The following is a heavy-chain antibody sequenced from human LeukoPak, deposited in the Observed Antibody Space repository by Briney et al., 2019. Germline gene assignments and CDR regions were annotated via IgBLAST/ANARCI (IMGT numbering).Heavy chain of an antibody. CDR2: INPNSGGT. V-gene: IGHV1-2*02. D-gene: IGHD4/OR15-4a*01. CDR1: GYTFTGYY. Sequence: GASVKVSCKASGYTFTGYYMHWVRQAPGQGLEWMGWINPNSGGTNYAQKFQGRVTMTRDTSISTAYMELSRLRSDDTAVYYCARDQADPQVLRPSYTYNWFDPWGQGTLVTVSS. CDR3: ARDQADPQVLRPSYTYNWFDP. J-gene: IGHJ5*02.